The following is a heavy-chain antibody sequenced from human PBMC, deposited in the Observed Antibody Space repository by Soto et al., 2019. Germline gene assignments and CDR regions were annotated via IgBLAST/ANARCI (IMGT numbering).Heavy chain of an antibody. V-gene: IGHV3-30*18. J-gene: IGHJ4*02. D-gene: IGHD6-6*01. CDR1: GFTFSSYG. CDR2: IPYDGGNK. CDR3: AKARGSSTADFDY. Sequence: HPGGSLRLSCAASGFTFSSYGMHWVRQAPGKGLEWVAVIPYDGGNKYYADSVKGRFTISRDNSKNTLYLQINSLRAEDTAVYYCAKARGSSTADFDYWGQGTLVTVSS.